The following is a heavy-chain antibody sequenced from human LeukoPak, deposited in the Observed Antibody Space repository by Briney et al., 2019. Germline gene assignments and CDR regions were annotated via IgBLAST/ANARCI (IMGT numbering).Heavy chain of an antibody. Sequence: TSETLSLTCTVSGGSISSGGYYWSWIRQPPGKGLEWIGYIYHSGSTYYNPSLKSRATISVGRSKNQFSLKLSSVTAADTAVYYCARVDYYYYYMDVWGKGTTVTVSS. CDR2: IYHSGST. CDR1: GGSISSGGYY. V-gene: IGHV4-30-2*01. J-gene: IGHJ6*03. CDR3: ARVDYYYYYMDV.